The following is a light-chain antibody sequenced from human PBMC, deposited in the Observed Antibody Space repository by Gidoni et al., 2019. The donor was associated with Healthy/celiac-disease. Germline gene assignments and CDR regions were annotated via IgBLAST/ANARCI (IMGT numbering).Light chain of an antibody. CDR1: QSISSY. CDR2: AAS. J-gene: IGKJ5*01. CDR3: QQSYSTPQIT. V-gene: IGKV1-39*01. Sequence: DIQMTQSPSSLSASVGDSVTITCRASQSISSYLAWYQQKPGKAPKLLIYAASTLQSGVPSRFSGSGSGTDFTLTISSLQPEDFAAYYCQQSYSTPQITFGQGTRLEIK.